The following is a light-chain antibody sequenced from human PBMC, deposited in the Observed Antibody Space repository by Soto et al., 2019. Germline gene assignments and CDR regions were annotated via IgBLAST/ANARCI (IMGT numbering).Light chain of an antibody. J-gene: IGLJ3*02. CDR3: AAWDDSLNGRV. V-gene: IGLV1-44*01. CDR2: SNN. Sequence: QSVLTQPPSASGTPGQRVTISCSGSSSNIGSNTVNWYQQLPGTAPKHLIYSNNQRPSGVPDRFSGSKSGTSASLAISGLQYEDEADYYCAAWDDSLNGRVFGGGTKLTVL. CDR1: SSNIGSNT.